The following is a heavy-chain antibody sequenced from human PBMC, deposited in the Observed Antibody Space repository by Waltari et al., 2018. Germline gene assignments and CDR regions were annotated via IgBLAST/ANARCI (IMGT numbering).Heavy chain of an antibody. V-gene: IGHV1-69*14. Sequence: QVQLVQSGAEVKKPGSSVKVSCKASGGTFSSYAISWVRQAPGQGLEWMGGIIPIFGTANYAQKFQGRVTITADKSTSTAYMELSSLRSEDTAVYYCARAGYTGYSSSWYGAFDIWGQGTMVTVSS. CDR2: IIPIFGTA. CDR1: GGTFSSYA. CDR3: ARAGYTGYSSSWYGAFDI. D-gene: IGHD6-13*01. J-gene: IGHJ3*02.